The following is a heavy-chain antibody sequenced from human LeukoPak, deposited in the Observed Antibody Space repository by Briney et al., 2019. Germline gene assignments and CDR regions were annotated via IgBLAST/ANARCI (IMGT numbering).Heavy chain of an antibody. D-gene: IGHD6-13*01. CDR3: AKDRITSSWYDAFDV. V-gene: IGHV3-49*03. Sequence: GGSLRLSCTASGFTFGDYAMSWFRQAPGKGLEWVGFIRSKAYGGTTEYAASVKGRFTISRDDSKSIAYLQMNSLKTEDTAVYYCAKDRITSSWYDAFDVWGQGTMVTVSS. CDR1: GFTFGDYA. J-gene: IGHJ3*01. CDR2: IRSKAYGGTT.